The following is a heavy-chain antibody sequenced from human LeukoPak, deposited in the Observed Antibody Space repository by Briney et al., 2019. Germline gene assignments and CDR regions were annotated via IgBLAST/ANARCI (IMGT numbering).Heavy chain of an antibody. J-gene: IGHJ4*02. CDR2: IRYDGSNK. V-gene: IGHV3-30*02. CDR3: AKDDYYDSSGSWGGY. D-gene: IGHD3-22*01. CDR1: GFTFSSYG. Sequence: PGGSLRLSCAASGFTFSSYGMHWVRQAPGKGLEWVAFIRYDGSNKYYAGSVKGRFTISRDNSKNTLYLQMNSLRAEDTAVYYCAKDDYYDSSGSWGGYWGQGTLVTVSS.